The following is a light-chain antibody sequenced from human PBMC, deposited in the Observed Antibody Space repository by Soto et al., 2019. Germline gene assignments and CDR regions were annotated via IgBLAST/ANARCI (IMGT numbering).Light chain of an antibody. CDR2: GVS. CDR3: NSYSSGSTYVV. CDR1: SSDVGDYNY. V-gene: IGLV2-14*03. J-gene: IGLJ2*01. Sequence: QSVLTQPASVSGSPGQSITISCTGTSSDVGDYNYVSWYQQVPGKAPKLIIYGVSDRPSGVSDRFSGSKSGSTASLTISGLQAEDEANYYCNSYSSGSTYVVFGGGTKVTVL.